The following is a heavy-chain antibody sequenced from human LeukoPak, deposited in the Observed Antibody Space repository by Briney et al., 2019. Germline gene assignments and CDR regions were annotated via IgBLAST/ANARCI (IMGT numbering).Heavy chain of an antibody. D-gene: IGHD3-22*01. Sequence: GASVKVSCKASGGTFSSYAISWVRQAPGQGLKWMGGIIPIFGTANYAQKFQGRVTITADESTSTAYMELSSLRSEDTAVYYCAIGYYDSSGYYPAFSQSFDYWGQGTLVTVSS. J-gene: IGHJ4*02. V-gene: IGHV1-69*13. CDR3: AIGYYDSSGYYPAFSQSFDY. CDR1: GGTFSSYA. CDR2: IIPIFGTA.